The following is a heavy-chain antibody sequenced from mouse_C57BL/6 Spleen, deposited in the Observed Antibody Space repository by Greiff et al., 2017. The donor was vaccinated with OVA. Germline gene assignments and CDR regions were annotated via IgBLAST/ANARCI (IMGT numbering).Heavy chain of an antibody. CDR2: INPSNGGT. V-gene: IGHV1-53*01. Sequence: QVQLQQPGTELVKPGASVKLSCKASGYTFTSYWMHWVKQRPGQGLEWIGNINPSNGGTNYNEKFKSKATLTVDKSSSPAYMQLSSLTSEDSAVYYCARDFITTDAMDYWGQGTSVTVSS. D-gene: IGHD1-1*01. J-gene: IGHJ4*01. CDR3: ARDFITTDAMDY. CDR1: GYTFTSYW.